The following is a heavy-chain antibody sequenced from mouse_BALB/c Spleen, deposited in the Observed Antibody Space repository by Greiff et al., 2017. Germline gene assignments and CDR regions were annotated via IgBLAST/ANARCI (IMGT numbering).Heavy chain of an antibody. CDR1: GFTFSDYG. V-gene: IGHV5-15*02. CDR3: ARDTDGSKNAMDY. D-gene: IGHD1-1*01. CDR2: ISNLAYSI. Sequence: VQLQQSGGGLVQPGGSRKLSCAASGFTFSDYGMAWVRQAPGKGPEWVAFISNLAYSIYYADTVTGRFTISRENAKNTLYLEMSSLRSEDTAMYYCARDTDGSKNAMDYWGQGTSVTVSS. J-gene: IGHJ4*01.